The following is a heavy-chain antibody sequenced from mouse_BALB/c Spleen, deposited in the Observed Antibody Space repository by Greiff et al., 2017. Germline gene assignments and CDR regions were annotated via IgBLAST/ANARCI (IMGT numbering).Heavy chain of an antibody. V-gene: IGHV1S22*01. CDR2: IYPGSGST. D-gene: IGHD2-2*01. CDR3: AYGNDICWYFDV. Sequence: LQQPGSELVRPGASVKLSCTASGYTFTSYWMHWVKQRPGQGLEWIGNIYPGSGSTNYDQKFKSKATLTVDTSSNTAYMQLSSLTSEDSAVYNCAYGNDICWYFDVWGAGTTVTVSA. J-gene: IGHJ1*01. CDR1: GYTFTSYW.